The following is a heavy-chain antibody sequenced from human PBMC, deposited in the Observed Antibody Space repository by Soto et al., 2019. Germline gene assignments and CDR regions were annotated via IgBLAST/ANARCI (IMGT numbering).Heavy chain of an antibody. V-gene: IGHV1-2*02. CDR1: GYTFTGYY. Sequence: ASVKVSCKASGYTFTGYYMHWVRQAPGQGLEWMGWINPNSGGTNYAQKFQGRVTMTRDTSISTAYMELSRLRSDDTAVYYCARERVPLTTVNTSFDYWGRGTRVTVSS. CDR3: ARERVPLTTVNTSFDY. D-gene: IGHD4-17*01. J-gene: IGHJ4*02. CDR2: INPNSGGT.